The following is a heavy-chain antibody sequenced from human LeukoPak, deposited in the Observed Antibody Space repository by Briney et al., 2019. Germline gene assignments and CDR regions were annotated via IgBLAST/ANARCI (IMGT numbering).Heavy chain of an antibody. J-gene: IGHJ4*02. CDR1: GFTFSDYY. CDR2: ISSGSSYT. Sequence: GGSLRLSCAASGFTFSDYYMTWIRQAPGKGLEWVSYISSGSSYTKYADSVKGRFTISRDNAKKSLYLQMNSLRAEDTAVYYCARGRGYTAMADYWGQGTLVTVSS. D-gene: IGHD5-18*01. V-gene: IGHV3-11*05. CDR3: ARGRGYTAMADY.